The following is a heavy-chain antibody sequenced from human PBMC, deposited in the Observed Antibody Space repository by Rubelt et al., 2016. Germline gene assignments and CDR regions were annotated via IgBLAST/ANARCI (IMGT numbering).Heavy chain of an antibody. V-gene: IGHV3-33*06. CDR2: TWYDGNNE. D-gene: IGHD1-26*01. CDR3: AKSPIETSGSYYGAYYYGMDV. Sequence: GESGGGLVQPGGSLRLSCAASGFTFSSYGIHWVRQAPGKGLEWVAVTWYDGNNEYYADSVKGRFTISRDSSKNTLYLQMNSLRAEDTAVYYCAKSPIETSGSYYGAYYYGMDVWGQGTTVTVSS. J-gene: IGHJ6*02. CDR1: GFTFSSYG.